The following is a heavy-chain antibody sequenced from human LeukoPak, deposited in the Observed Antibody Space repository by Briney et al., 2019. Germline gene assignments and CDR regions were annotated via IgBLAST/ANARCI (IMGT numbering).Heavy chain of an antibody. D-gene: IGHD4-17*01. CDR2: IKNDGSES. J-gene: IGHJ4*02. V-gene: IGHV3-7*01. CDR1: GFNFRDHW. Sequence: GGSLRLSCAVSGFNFRDHWMDWVRQAPGKGLEWVGHIKNDGSESYYVDSLKGRFSISRDNTNNALYLQMDSLRDEDTAVYYCARDRDYAFDYWGQGTLVTVSS. CDR3: ARDRDYAFDY.